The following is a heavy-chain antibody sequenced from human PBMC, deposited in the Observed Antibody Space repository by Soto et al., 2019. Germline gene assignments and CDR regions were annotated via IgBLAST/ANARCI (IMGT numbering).Heavy chain of an antibody. Sequence: EVQLVESGGGLVKPGGSLRLSCAASGFTFSSYSMNWVRQAPGKGLEWVSSISSTSSYIYYADSVKGRFTISRDNAKNSLYLQMNSLRGEDTAVYYCVSKGDDFWTRDFDYWGQGTLVTVSS. CDR1: GFTFSSYS. CDR2: ISSTSSYI. J-gene: IGHJ4*02. CDR3: VSKGDDFWTRDFDY. V-gene: IGHV3-21*01. D-gene: IGHD3-3*01.